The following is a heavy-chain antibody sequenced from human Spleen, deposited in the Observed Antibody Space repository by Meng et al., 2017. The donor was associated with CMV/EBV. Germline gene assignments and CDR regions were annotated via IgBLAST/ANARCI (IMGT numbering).Heavy chain of an antibody. CDR1: GGTFSNYD. Sequence: QVQLVQTGAEVKKPGSSVQVSCKASGGTFSNYDITWVRQAPGQGLEWMGIIKSDGESNIYAQKFEDRVTMTRDMSTSTVYMDLTSLRSDDTAVYYCARELPHTYYFTSWGQGTLVTVSS. V-gene: IGHV1-46*01. CDR3: ARELPHTYYFTS. J-gene: IGHJ4*02. D-gene: IGHD1-26*01. CDR2: IKSDGESN.